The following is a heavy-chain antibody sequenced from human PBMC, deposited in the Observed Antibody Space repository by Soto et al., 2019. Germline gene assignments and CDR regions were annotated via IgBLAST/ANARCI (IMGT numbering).Heavy chain of an antibody. CDR1: GFSLSTNGVG. J-gene: IGHJ4*02. D-gene: IGHD1-1*01. V-gene: IGHV2-5*02. CDR2: IYWDDDK. CDR3: AHRAGLQGNWNGGYFDF. Sequence: QITLEESGPTRVKPTQTLTLTCTFSGFSLSTNGVGVGWIRQPPGKALEQLALIYWDDDKRYSPSLKNRLSISKDTSRNQVVPTMTNMDPIDTATYYCAHRAGLQGNWNGGYFDFWGQGALVTVSS.